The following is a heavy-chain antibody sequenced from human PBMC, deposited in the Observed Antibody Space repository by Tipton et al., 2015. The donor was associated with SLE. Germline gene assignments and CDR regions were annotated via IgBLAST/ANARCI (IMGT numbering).Heavy chain of an antibody. CDR3: AKRGGAWNAALYTFDV. V-gene: IGHV5-51*03. J-gene: IGHJ3*01. CDR1: GYTFTNSW. Sequence: QSGAEVKKPGESLKISCRGSGYTFTNSWIGWVRQMPGKGLEWMGMIYPGDSDTRYSPSFEGQVTISVDKSVSAAYLHWTSVKASDTAIYYCAKRGGAWNAALYTFDVWGQGTAVTVPS. D-gene: IGHD1-1*01. CDR2: IYPGDSDT.